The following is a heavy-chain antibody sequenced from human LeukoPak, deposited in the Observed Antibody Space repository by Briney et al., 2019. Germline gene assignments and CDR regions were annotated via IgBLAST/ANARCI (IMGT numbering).Heavy chain of an antibody. V-gene: IGHV3-11*01. Sequence: GGSLRLSCAASGFTFSDYYMSWIRQAPGKGLEWVSYISSSGSTIYYADSVKGRFTISRDNAKNPLYLQMNSLRAEDTAVYYCAREPPLTSGYSYGYGGYWGQGTLVTVSS. CDR3: AREPPLTSGYSYGYGGY. J-gene: IGHJ4*02. CDR1: GFTFSDYY. CDR2: ISSSGSTI. D-gene: IGHD5-18*01.